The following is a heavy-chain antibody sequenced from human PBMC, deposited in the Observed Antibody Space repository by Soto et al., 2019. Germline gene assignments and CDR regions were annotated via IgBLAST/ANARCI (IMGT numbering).Heavy chain of an antibody. V-gene: IGHV3-23*04. Sequence: EVQLVESGGGLVQPGGSLRLSCAASGFTFSSYAMSWVRQAPGKGLEWVSAISGSGGSTYYADSVKGRFTISRDNSKNTLYLQMNSLRAEDTAVYYCAKEDGYCGGDCYGYYYYGMDVWGQGTTVTVSS. J-gene: IGHJ6*02. CDR1: GFTFSSYA. D-gene: IGHD2-21*02. CDR2: ISGSGGST. CDR3: AKEDGYCGGDCYGYYYYGMDV.